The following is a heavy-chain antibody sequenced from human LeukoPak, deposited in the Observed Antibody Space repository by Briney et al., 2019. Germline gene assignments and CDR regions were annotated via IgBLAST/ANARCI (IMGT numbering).Heavy chain of an antibody. Sequence: SETLSLTCAVYGGSFSGHYWSWIRQSPGKGLEWLGEINHSGNTNYNPSLKSRVTISVDTSKNQFSLRLNYVTAADTAVYYCARTTMRDGYNLDYDTWGQGTLVTVSS. CDR1: GGSFSGHY. J-gene: IGHJ5*02. CDR3: ARTTMRDGYNLDYDT. V-gene: IGHV4-34*01. D-gene: IGHD5-24*01. CDR2: INHSGNT.